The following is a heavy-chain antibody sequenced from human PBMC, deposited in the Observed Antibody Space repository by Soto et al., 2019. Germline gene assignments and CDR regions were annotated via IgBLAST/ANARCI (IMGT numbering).Heavy chain of an antibody. V-gene: IGHV1-8*01. CDR2: MNPDSGNT. J-gene: IGHJ4*02. D-gene: IGHD2-15*01. Sequence: QVPLVQSGAEVKKPGASVKVSCKASGYTFTSYDINWVRQATGQGLEWMGWMNPDSGNTGYAQKFQGRVTMTRNTSIITAYMQLSSLGSEDTAVYFCARSDPRVVAAPPDYWGQGTLVTVSS. CDR1: GYTFTSYD. CDR3: ARSDPRVVAAPPDY.